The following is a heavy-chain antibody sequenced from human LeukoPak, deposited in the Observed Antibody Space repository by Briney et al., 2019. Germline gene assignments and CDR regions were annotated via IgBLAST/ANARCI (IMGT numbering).Heavy chain of an antibody. CDR2: IYYSGST. CDR1: GGSIGSYY. Sequence: SETLSLTCTVSGGSIGSYYWSWIRQPPGKGLEWIGYIYYSGSTNYNPSLKSRVTISVDTSKNQFSLKLSSVTAADTAVYYCARWGSSGWYFQHWGQGTLVTVSS. D-gene: IGHD6-19*01. V-gene: IGHV4-59*01. J-gene: IGHJ1*01. CDR3: ARWGSSGWYFQH.